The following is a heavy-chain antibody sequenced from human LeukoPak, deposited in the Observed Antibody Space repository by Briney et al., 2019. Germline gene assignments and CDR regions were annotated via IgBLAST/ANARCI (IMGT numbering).Heavy chain of an antibody. CDR1: GFTFSSYA. V-gene: IGHV3-23*01. J-gene: IGHJ4*02. CDR3: AKARGGGYDFRLLFDY. D-gene: IGHD5-12*01. Sequence: PGGSLRLSCAASGFTFSSYAMSWVRQAPGKGLEWVSAISGSGGSTYYADSVKGRFTISRDNSKNTLYLQMNSLRAEDTAVYYCAKARGGGYDFRLLFDYWGQGTLVTVSS. CDR2: ISGSGGST.